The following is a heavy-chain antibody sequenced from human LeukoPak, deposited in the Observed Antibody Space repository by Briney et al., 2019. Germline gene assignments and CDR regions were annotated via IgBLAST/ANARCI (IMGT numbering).Heavy chain of an antibody. Sequence: PGGSLRLSYAASGFTFSNYWMSWVRQAPGKGLEWVANIKQDGSEKYYVNSVKGRFTISRDNSKNTLSLQMNSLRAEDTALYYCAKHDITMDLFDYWGQGTLVTVSS. CDR2: IKQDGSEK. CDR1: GFTFSNYW. V-gene: IGHV3-7*03. D-gene: IGHD3-10*01. CDR3: AKHDITMDLFDY. J-gene: IGHJ4*02.